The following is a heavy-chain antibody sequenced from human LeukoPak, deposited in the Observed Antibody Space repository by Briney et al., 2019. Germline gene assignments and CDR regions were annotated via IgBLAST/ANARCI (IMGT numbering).Heavy chain of an antibody. D-gene: IGHD4/OR15-4a*01. Sequence: GGSLRLSCTVSGFTLSSNSMSWVRQAPGKGLEWGSFIYSDNIHYSDSVKGRLTISRDNSKNTMYLQMKSLRAAHPAVYYCARRAGAYSHPYDYWGQGTLATVSS. J-gene: IGHJ4*02. CDR1: GFTLSSNS. V-gene: IGHV3-53*01. CDR2: IYSDNI. CDR3: ARRAGAYSHPYDY.